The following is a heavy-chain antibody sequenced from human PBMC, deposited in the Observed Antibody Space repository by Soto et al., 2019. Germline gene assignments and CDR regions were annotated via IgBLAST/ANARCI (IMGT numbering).Heavy chain of an antibody. D-gene: IGHD4-4*01. Sequence: GGSLRLSCAASGFTFSSYDMHWVRQATGKGLEWVSAIGTAGDTYYPGSVKGRFTISRENAKNSLYLQMNSLRAGDTAVYYCARGRSDYSNLGYYMDVWGKGTTVTVSS. CDR3: ARGRSDYSNLGYYMDV. V-gene: IGHV3-13*01. J-gene: IGHJ6*03. CDR2: IGTAGDT. CDR1: GFTFSSYD.